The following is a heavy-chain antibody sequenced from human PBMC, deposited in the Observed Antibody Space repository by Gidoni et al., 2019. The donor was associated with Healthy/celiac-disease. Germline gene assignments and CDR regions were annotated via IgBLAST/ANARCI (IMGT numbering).Heavy chain of an antibody. D-gene: IGHD2-15*01. CDR1: GGSFSGYY. CDR3: ARFPPLDRYCSGGSCRANQARDAFDI. CDR2: INHSGST. J-gene: IGHJ3*02. V-gene: IGHV4-34*01. Sequence: QVQLQQWGAGLLKPSETLSLTCAVYGGSFSGYYWSWIRQPPGKGLEWIGEINHSGSTNYNPSLKSRVTISVDTSKNQFSLKLSSVTAADTAVYYCARFPPLDRYCSGGSCRANQARDAFDIWGQGTMVTVSS.